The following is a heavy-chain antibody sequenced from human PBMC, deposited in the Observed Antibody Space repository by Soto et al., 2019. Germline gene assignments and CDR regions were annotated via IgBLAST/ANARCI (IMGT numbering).Heavy chain of an antibody. CDR3: AREGGVVVAATGAFDI. CDR2: IWYDGSNK. Sequence: QVQLVESGGGVVQPGRSLRLSCAASGFTFSSYGMHWVRQAPGKGLEWVAVIWYDGSNKYYADSVKGRFTSSRDNSKNTLYLQMNSLRAEDAAVYYCAREGGVVVAATGAFDIWGQGTIVTVSS. CDR1: GFTFSSYG. D-gene: IGHD2-15*01. J-gene: IGHJ3*02. V-gene: IGHV3-33*01.